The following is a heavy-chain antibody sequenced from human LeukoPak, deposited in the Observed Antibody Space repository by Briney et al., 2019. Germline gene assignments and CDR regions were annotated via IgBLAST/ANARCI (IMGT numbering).Heavy chain of an antibody. V-gene: IGHV3-48*03. CDR3: AQIYTYGSSQFDY. J-gene: IGHJ4*02. CDR1: GFTFSNYE. CDR2: ISSSGSTI. D-gene: IGHD5-18*01. Sequence: PGGSLRLSCAASGFTFSNYEMNWVRQAPGQGLEWVSYISSSGSTIYYADSVKGRFTISRDNAKNSLYLQMNSLRAEDTAVYYCAQIYTYGSSQFDYWGQGTLVTVSS.